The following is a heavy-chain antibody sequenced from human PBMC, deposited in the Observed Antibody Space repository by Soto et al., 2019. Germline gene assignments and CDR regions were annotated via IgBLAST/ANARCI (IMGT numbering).Heavy chain of an antibody. CDR1: GGSSSSYY. D-gene: IGHD3-3*01. CDR2: IYYSGST. CDR3: ARGPSRRLLFPYYYYYGMDV. J-gene: IGHJ6*02. V-gene: IGHV4-59*01. Sequence: PSETLSLTCTVSGGSSSSYYWSWIRQPPGKGLEWIWYIYYSGSTNYNPSLKSRVTISVDTSKNQFSLKLSSVTAADTAVYYCARGPSRRLLFPYYYYYGMDVWGQGTTVTVSS.